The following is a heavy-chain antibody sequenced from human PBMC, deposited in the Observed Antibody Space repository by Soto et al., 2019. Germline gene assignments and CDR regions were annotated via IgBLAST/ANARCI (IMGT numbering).Heavy chain of an antibody. D-gene: IGHD2-15*01. CDR2: ISWNSGSI. Sequence: EVQLVESGGGLVQPGRSLRLSCAASGFTFDDYAMHWVRQAPGKGLEWVSGISWNSGSIGYADSVKGRFTISRDNAKNPLYLQMNSLRAEDTALYYCAKDIGCSGGSCYYYYYGMDVRGQGTTVTVSS. CDR1: GFTFDDYA. CDR3: AKDIGCSGGSCYYYYYGMDV. J-gene: IGHJ6*02. V-gene: IGHV3-9*01.